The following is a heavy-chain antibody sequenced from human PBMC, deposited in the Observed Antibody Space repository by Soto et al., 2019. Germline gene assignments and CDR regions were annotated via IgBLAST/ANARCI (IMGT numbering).Heavy chain of an antibody. Sequence: DVQLVESGGGLVQPGRSLRLSCAASGFTFDDYAMHWVRQAPGKGLEWVSGISWNSGSIGYADSVKGRFTISRDNAKNSLYLQMNSLRAEDTALYYCAKDITTIFGVVIIENYFDYWGQGTLVTVSS. CDR2: ISWNSGSI. CDR3: AKDITTIFGVVIIENYFDY. V-gene: IGHV3-9*01. CDR1: GFTFDDYA. J-gene: IGHJ4*02. D-gene: IGHD3-3*01.